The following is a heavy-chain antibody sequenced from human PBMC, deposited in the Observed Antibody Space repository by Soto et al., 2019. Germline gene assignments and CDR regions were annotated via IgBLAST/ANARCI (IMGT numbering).Heavy chain of an antibody. J-gene: IGHJ4*02. CDR2: ISSSSTTI. CDR3: AREGRYSGSDYFDS. V-gene: IGHV3-48*02. CDR1: GFTFSSYS. D-gene: IGHD5-12*01. Sequence: EVHLVESGGGLVQPGGSLRLSCGASGFTFSSYSMNWARQAPGKGLEWISYISSSSTTIFYADSVKGRFTISRDNDKNSLYLQMNNLRDEDTAVYCCAREGRYSGSDYFDSWGQGTLVTVSS.